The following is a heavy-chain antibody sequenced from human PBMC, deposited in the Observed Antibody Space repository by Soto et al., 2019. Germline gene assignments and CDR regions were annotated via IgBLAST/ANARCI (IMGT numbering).Heavy chain of an antibody. CDR2: IIPIFGTA. D-gene: IGHD1-26*01. CDR1: GGTFSSYA. V-gene: IGHV1-69*13. Sequence: GASVKVSCKASGGTFSSYAIGWVRQAPGQGLEWMGGIIPIFGTANYAQKFQGRVTITADESTSTAYMELSSLRSEDTAVYYCARSELSLNYYFDYWGQGTLVTVSS. J-gene: IGHJ4*02. CDR3: ARSELSLNYYFDY.